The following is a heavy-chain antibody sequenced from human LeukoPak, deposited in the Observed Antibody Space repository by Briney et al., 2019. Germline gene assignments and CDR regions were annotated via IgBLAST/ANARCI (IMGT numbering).Heavy chain of an antibody. CDR1: GGSISSSSHY. CDR2: IYYSGSS. V-gene: IGHV4-39*01. J-gene: IGHJ6*03. D-gene: IGHD5-12*01. CDR3: ARLPAITTYYYYYMDV. Sequence: SETLSLTCAVSGGSISSSSHYWGWIRQAPGKRLECIGTIYYSGSSYYNTSLKSRFTMSVDTSKNQFSLRLSSVTAADTAVYYCARLPAITTYYYYYMDVWGRGTRVTVSS.